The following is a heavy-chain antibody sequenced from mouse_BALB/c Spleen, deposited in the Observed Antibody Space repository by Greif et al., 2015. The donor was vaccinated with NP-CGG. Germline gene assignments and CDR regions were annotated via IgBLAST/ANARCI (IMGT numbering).Heavy chain of an antibody. CDR1: GFAFSSYD. D-gene: IGHD1-1*01. J-gene: IGHJ2*01. Sequence: EVKLVESGGGLVKPGGSLKLSCAASGFAFSSYDMSWVRQTPEKRLEWVAYISSGGGSTYYPDTVKGRFIISRDNAKNTLYLQMSSLKSEDTAMYYCARHYYGSSYSYWGQGTTLTVSS. CDR2: ISSGGGST. V-gene: IGHV5-12-1*01. CDR3: ARHYYGSSYSY.